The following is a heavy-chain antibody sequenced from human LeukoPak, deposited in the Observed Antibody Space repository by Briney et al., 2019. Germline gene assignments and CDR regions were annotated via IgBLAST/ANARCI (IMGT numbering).Heavy chain of an antibody. V-gene: IGHV3-73*01. D-gene: IGHD2-21*01. Sequence: GGSLRLSCAASGFTFSASAMHWVRQASGKGLEWVGRIRGKGNGYATAYAASVKGRFTISRDDSKNTAYLLLSSLKPEDTAVYYCTRHFHSEYRYCGGECYSEDYWGQGTQVTVSS. CDR3: TRHFHSEYRYCGGECYSEDY. CDR2: IRGKGNGYAT. J-gene: IGHJ4*02. CDR1: GFTFSASA.